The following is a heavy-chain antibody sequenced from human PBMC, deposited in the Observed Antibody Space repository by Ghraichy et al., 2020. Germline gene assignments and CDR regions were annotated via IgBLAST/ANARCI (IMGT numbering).Heavy chain of an antibody. CDR3: ARAGTRTVFFDY. CDR1: GGSISSYY. D-gene: IGHD1-1*01. Sequence: SQTLSLTCTVSGGSISSYYWSWIRQPPGKGLEWIGYIYYSGSTNYNPSLKSRVTISVDTSKNQFSLKLSSVTAADTAVYYCARAGTRTVFFDYWGQGTLVTVSS. CDR2: IYYSGST. V-gene: IGHV4-59*08. J-gene: IGHJ4*02.